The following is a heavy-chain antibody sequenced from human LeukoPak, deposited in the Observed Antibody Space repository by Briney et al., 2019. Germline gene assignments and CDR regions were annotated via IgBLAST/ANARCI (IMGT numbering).Heavy chain of an antibody. J-gene: IGHJ2*01. CDR1: GYTFTGYY. CDR2: INPNSGGT. V-gene: IGHV1-2*02. Sequence: ASVKVSCKASGYTFTGYYMHWVRQAPGQGLEWMGWINPNSGGTNYAQKFQGRVTMTRDTFISTAYMELSRLRSDDTAVYYCASPGIVGATKGYFDLWGRGTLVTVSS. CDR3: ASPGIVGATKGYFDL. D-gene: IGHD1-26*01.